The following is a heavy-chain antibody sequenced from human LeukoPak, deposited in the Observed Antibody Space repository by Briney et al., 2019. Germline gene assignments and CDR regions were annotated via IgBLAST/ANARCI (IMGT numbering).Heavy chain of an antibody. D-gene: IGHD5-18*01. Sequence: ASVKVSCKASGYTFTNYDINWVRQATGQGLEWMGWMNPNSGNTGYLQKFQGRVTMTMNTSISTAYRELSSLRSEDTAVYYCARALTPASGYSYGSWGQGTLVTVSS. CDR3: ARALTPASGYSYGS. V-gene: IGHV1-8*01. CDR2: MNPNSGNT. CDR1: GYTFTNYD. J-gene: IGHJ4*02.